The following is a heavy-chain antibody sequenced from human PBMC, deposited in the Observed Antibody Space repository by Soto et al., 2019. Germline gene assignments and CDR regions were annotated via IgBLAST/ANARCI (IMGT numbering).Heavy chain of an antibody. Sequence: SETLSLTCTVSGGSVSSGSYYWSWIRQPPGKGLEWIGYIYYSGSTNYNPSLKSRVTISVDTSKNQFSLKLSSVTAADTAVYYCARVGRTTYYYDSSGSRVPQCYFDYWGQGTLVTVSS. D-gene: IGHD3-22*01. V-gene: IGHV4-61*01. CDR2: IYYSGST. CDR3: ARVGRTTYYYDSSGSRVPQCYFDY. CDR1: GGSVSSGSYY. J-gene: IGHJ4*02.